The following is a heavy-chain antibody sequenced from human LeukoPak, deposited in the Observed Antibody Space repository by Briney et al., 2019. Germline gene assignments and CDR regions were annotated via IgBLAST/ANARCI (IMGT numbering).Heavy chain of an antibody. D-gene: IGHD2-2*01. CDR3: ARERYCSSTSCYVSGMDV. J-gene: IGHJ6*02. CDR2: IWYDGSNK. V-gene: IGHV3-33*01. Sequence: NPGRSLRLSCAASGFTFSSYGMHWVRQAPGKGLEWVAVIWYDGSNKYYADSVKGRFTISRDNSKNTLYLQMNSLRAEDTAVYYCARERYCSSTSCYVSGMDVWGQGTTVTVSS. CDR1: GFTFSSYG.